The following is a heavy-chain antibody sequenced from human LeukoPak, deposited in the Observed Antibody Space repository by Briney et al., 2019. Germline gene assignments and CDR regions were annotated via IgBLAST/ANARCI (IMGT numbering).Heavy chain of an antibody. J-gene: IGHJ4*02. CDR1: EFTFSIYA. CDR2: IRFDGTDK. V-gene: IGHV3-30*02. D-gene: IGHD4-23*01. CDR3: AGFGGNSDY. Sequence: GGSLRVSCAASEFTFSIYAIHWVRQAPGKGLEWVAFIRFDGTDKYYADSVKGRFTVSRDNSMNTLYLQMNSLTPEDTAVYYCAGFGGNSDYWGQGTLVSVSS.